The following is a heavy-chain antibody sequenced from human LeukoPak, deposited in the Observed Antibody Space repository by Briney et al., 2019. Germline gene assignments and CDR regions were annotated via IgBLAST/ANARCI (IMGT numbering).Heavy chain of an antibody. Sequence: SETLSVTCAVSGYSISTSYYWGWIRQPPGKGLEWIGTVHHSGYTYSNPSLKSRVTISLDTSKSQFSLQLSSVTAADTALYYCVRASNSGYYYFDYWGQGTLVTVSS. CDR2: VHHSGYT. CDR3: VRASNSGYYYFDY. J-gene: IGHJ4*02. CDR1: GYSISTSYY. D-gene: IGHD3-22*01. V-gene: IGHV4-38-2*01.